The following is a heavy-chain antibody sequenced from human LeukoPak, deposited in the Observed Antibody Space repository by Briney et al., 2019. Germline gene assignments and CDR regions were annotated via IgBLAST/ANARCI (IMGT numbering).Heavy chain of an antibody. V-gene: IGHV4-59*01. CDR2: IYYSGST. CDR1: GGSISSYY. Sequence: SETLSLTCSVSGGSISSYYWSWIRRPPGKRLEWIGYIYYSGSTNYNPSLKSLVTISVDTSKNQFSLKLSSVTAADTAVYYCARVYPYCSGGSCYATDLDYWGQGTLVTVSS. D-gene: IGHD2-15*01. J-gene: IGHJ4*02. CDR3: ARVYPYCSGGSCYATDLDY.